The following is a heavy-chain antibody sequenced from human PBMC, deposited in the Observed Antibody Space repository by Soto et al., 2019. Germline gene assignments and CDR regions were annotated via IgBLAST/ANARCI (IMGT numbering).Heavy chain of an antibody. Sequence: SETLSLTCTVSGGSISSSSYYWGWIRQPPGKGLEWIGSIYYSGSTYYNPSLKSRVAISVDTSKNQFSLKLSSVTAADTAVYYCARQDYDFWYYYYGMDVWGQGTTVTVSS. J-gene: IGHJ6*02. CDR1: GGSISSSSYY. CDR3: ARQDYDFWYYYYGMDV. D-gene: IGHD3-3*01. CDR2: IYYSGST. V-gene: IGHV4-39*01.